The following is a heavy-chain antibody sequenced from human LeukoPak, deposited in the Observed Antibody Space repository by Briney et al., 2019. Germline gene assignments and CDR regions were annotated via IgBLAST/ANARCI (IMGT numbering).Heavy chain of an antibody. D-gene: IGHD6-13*01. V-gene: IGHV1-58*02. CDR2: IVVGSGNT. Sequence: SVKVSCKASGFTFSSSTMQWVRQARGQRLEWIGWIVVGSGNTNYAQKFQGRVTITADESTSTAYMELSSLRSEDTAVYYCARGAGIAAAGLEADYWGQGTLVTVSS. CDR3: ARGAGIAAAGLEADY. J-gene: IGHJ4*02. CDR1: GFTFSSST.